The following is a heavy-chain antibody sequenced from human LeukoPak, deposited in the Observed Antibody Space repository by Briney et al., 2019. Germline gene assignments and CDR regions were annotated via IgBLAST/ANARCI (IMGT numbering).Heavy chain of an antibody. Sequence: GGSLRLSCGASGFTFSSYWMHWVRQAPGKGLVWVSSMSTDGSSTTYAESVRGRFTISRDNAKNTLYLQMNSLRADDTAVYYCARDFGGGYYYFDYWGQGTLVTVSS. CDR2: MSTDGSST. V-gene: IGHV3-74*03. CDR3: ARDFGGGYYYFDY. CDR1: GFTFSSYW. D-gene: IGHD2-21*01. J-gene: IGHJ4*02.